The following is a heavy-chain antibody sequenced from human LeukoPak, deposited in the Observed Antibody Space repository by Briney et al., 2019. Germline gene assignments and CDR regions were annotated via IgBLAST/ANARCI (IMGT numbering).Heavy chain of an antibody. CDR1: GGTFSSYA. D-gene: IGHD3-22*01. J-gene: IGHJ1*01. CDR3: ASSWYSSGYYWIEYFQH. CDR2: IIPIFGTA. V-gene: IGHV1-69*05. Sequence: SVKVSCKASGGTFSSYAISWVRQAPGQGLEWMEGIIPIFGTANYAQKFQGRVTITTDESTSTAYMELSSLRSEDTAVYYCASSWYSSGYYWIEYFQHWGQGTLVTVSS.